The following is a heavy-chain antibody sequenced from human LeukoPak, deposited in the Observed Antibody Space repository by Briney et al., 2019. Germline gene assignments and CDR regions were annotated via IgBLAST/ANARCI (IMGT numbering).Heavy chain of an antibody. D-gene: IGHD1-1*01. CDR3: ARGPTISETGYFDF. J-gene: IGHJ4*03. Sequence: PSETLSLTCAVYGGSFSTYYWSWIRQSPGKGLEWIAEINHRGDTNYNPSVKSRVTISVDTSKNQFSLKVRSLTAADTAVYYCARGPTISETGYFDFWGQGTLVTVSS. V-gene: IGHV4-34*01. CDR2: INHRGDT. CDR1: GGSFSTYY.